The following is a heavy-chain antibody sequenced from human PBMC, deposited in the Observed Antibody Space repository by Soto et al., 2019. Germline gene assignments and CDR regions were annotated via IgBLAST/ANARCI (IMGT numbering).Heavy chain of an antibody. V-gene: IGHV3-30*18. CDR3: VKGDLDTAVVNSPDAFDF. CDR2: ISYDGNNK. Sequence: VNLVESGGGVVQPGRSLRLSCEASGFIFSDFGMHWVRQAPGKGLEWVAVISYDGNNKYYAQSVKGRFTISRDNSKNTLFLNMDSLSPEDTAVYHCVKGDLDTAVVNSPDAFDFWGPGTMVTVS. D-gene: IGHD5-18*01. CDR1: GFIFSDFG. J-gene: IGHJ3*01.